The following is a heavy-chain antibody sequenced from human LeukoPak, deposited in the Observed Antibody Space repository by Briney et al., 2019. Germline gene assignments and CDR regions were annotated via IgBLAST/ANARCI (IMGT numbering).Heavy chain of an antibody. J-gene: IGHJ6*02. CDR2: INHSGST. CDR3: ARGSSYGRYYYYGMDV. CDR1: GGSFSGYY. D-gene: IGHD5-18*01. V-gene: IGHV4-34*01. Sequence: SETLSLTCAVYGGSFSGYYWSWIRQPPGKGLEWIGEINHSGSTNYNPSLKSRVTISVDTSKNQFSLKLSSVTAADTAVYYCARGSSYGRYYYYGMDVWGQGTTVTVSS.